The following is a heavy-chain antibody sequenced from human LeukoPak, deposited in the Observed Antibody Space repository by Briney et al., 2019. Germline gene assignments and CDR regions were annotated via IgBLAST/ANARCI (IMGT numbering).Heavy chain of an antibody. V-gene: IGHV4-39*01. D-gene: IGHD3-22*01. J-gene: IGHJ5*02. CDR3: ARQDYGVITEWFDP. CDR1: GGSISSSSYY. CDR2: IYYSGST. Sequence: SETLTLTCTVSGGSISSSSYYWGWLRQPPGEGMEWIGSIYYSGSTYYNPSLKSRVTISVDTSKNQFSLKLSSVTAADTAVYYCARQDYGVITEWFDPWGQGTLVTVSS.